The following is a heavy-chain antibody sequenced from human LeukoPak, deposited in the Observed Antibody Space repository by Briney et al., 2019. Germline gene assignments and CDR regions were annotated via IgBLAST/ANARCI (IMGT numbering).Heavy chain of an antibody. Sequence: GGSLRLSCAASGFTFSDYYMSWIRQAPGKGLEWVSYISSSGSTIYYADSVKGRFTISRDNAKNSLYLQMNSLRAEDTAVYYCARDWETSGELSLLFDYWGQGTLVTVSS. CDR3: ARDWETSGELSLLFDY. CDR2: ISSSGSTI. D-gene: IGHD3-16*02. CDR1: GFTFSDYY. J-gene: IGHJ4*02. V-gene: IGHV3-11*01.